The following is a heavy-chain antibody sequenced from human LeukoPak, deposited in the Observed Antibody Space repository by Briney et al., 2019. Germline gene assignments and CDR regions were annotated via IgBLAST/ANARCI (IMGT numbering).Heavy chain of an antibody. CDR2: IYHSGST. CDR3: ARFLSYVSSGYFGPSVRYFDH. J-gene: IGHJ4*02. V-gene: IGHV4-30-2*01. Sequence: PSQTLSLTCTVSGGSISSGGYYWSWIRQPPGKGLEWIGYIYHSGSTYYNPSLKSRVTISVDRSKNQFSLKLSSVTAADTAVYYCARFLSYVSSGYFGPSVRYFDHWGQGTLVTVSS. D-gene: IGHD3-22*01. CDR1: GGSISSGGYY.